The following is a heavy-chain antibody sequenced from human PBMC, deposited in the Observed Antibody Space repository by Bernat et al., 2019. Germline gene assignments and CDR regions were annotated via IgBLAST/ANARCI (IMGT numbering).Heavy chain of an antibody. CDR2: IIPIFGTA. J-gene: IGHJ6*03. V-gene: IGHV1-69*06. Sequence: QVQLVQSGAEVKKPGSSVKVSCKASGGTFSSYAISWVRQAPGQGLEWMGGIIPIFGTANYAQKFQGRGTITADKSTSTAYMELSSLRSEDTAVYYCARVDVVAARPRGYYYYMDVWGKGTTVTVSS. D-gene: IGHD6-6*01. CDR3: ARVDVVAARPRGYYYYMDV. CDR1: GGTFSSYA.